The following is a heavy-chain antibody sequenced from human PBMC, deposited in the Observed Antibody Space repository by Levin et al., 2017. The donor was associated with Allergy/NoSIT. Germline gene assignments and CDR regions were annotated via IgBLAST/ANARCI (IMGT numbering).Heavy chain of an antibody. J-gene: IGHJ6*02. CDR2: IYYSGST. CDR1: GGSISSSSYY. V-gene: IGHV4-39*01. D-gene: IGHD3-3*01. Sequence: SETLSLTCTVSGGSISSSSYYWGWIRQPPGKGLEWIGSIYYSGSTYYNPSLKSRVTISVDTSKNQFSLKLSSVTAADTAVYYCARGDLRFLEWLPDKYGMDVWGQGTTVTVSS. CDR3: ARGDLRFLEWLPDKYGMDV.